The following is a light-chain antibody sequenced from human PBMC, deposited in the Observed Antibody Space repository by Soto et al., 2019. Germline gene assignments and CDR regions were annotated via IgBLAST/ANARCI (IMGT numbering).Light chain of an antibody. CDR1: SSNIGSKD. CDR3: AAWDGSLSGRV. J-gene: IGLJ1*01. V-gene: IGLV1-47*01. Sequence: QSVLTQPPSASVTPGQRVTISCSGSSSNIGSKDVSWYQQLPGMAPKLLIYRNDQRPSGVPDRFSSSKSGTSASLAISGLQSEDEADYYCAAWDGSLSGRVFGTGTKLTVL. CDR2: RND.